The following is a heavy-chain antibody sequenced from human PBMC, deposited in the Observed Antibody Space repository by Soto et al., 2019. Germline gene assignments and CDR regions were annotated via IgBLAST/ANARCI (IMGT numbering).Heavy chain of an antibody. V-gene: IGHV4-4*02. Sequence: SETLSLTCAVSGGSISSPNWWSWIRQPPGKGLEWIGEINHSGSTNYNPSLKSRVTISVDTSKNQFSLKLSSVTAADTAVYYCARVVDFWSGYYSRWFDPWGQGTLVTVSS. CDR2: INHSGST. CDR3: ARVVDFWSGYYSRWFDP. D-gene: IGHD3-3*01. CDR1: GGSISSPNW. J-gene: IGHJ5*02.